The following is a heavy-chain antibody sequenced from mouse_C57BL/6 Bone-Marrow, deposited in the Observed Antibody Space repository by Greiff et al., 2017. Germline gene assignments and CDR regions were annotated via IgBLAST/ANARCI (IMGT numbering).Heavy chain of an antibody. J-gene: IGHJ3*01. CDR3: ARENWDACAY. CDR1: GYSITSGYY. D-gene: IGHD4-1*01. V-gene: IGHV3-6*01. CDR2: ISYDGSN. Sequence: ESGPGLVKPSQSLSLTCSVTGYSITSGYYWNWIRQFPGNKLEWMGYISYDGSNNYNPSLKNRISITRDTSKNQFFLKLNSVTTEDTATYYCARENWDACAYWGQGTLVTVSA.